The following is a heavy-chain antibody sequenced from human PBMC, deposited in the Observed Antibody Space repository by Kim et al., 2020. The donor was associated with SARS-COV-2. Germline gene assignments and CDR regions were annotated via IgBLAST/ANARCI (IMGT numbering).Heavy chain of an antibody. J-gene: IGHJ4*02. Sequence: KYYADSVKGRVTISRDNSKNTLYLQMNSLRAEDTAVYYCARDGGSYSTDYWGQGTLVTVSS. V-gene: IGHV3-33*01. CDR3: ARDGGSYSTDY. D-gene: IGHD1-26*01. CDR2: K.